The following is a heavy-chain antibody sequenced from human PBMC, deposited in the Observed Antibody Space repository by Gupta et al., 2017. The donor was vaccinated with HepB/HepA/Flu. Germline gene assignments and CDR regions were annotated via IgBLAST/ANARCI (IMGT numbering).Heavy chain of an antibody. J-gene: IGHJ4*02. Sequence: EVQLVESGGGLVQPGGSLRLSCAASGFTFSSYWMSWVRQVPGKGLEGVANIRQGGGEKYYVDSVKGRFTISRDNAKNSLYLQMNSLRAEDTAVYYCASLSKYCSSTSCYTFNYWGQGTLVTVSS. CDR1: GFTFSSYW. CDR2: IRQGGGEK. CDR3: ASLSKYCSSTSCYTFNY. V-gene: IGHV3-7*01. D-gene: IGHD2-2*02.